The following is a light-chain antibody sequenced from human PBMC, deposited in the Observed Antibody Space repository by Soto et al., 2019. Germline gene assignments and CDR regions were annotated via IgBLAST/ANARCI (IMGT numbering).Light chain of an antibody. J-gene: IGLJ1*01. V-gene: IGLV2-8*01. CDR3: TSYAGSNNRGV. CDR1: SSDVGGYNY. Sequence: QSVLTQPPSASGSPGQSVTISCTGTSSDVGGYNYISWYQHHPGKAPKLMIYEVSQRPSGVPDRFSGSKSGNTASLTVSGLQAGDEADYYCTSYAGSNNRGVFGSGTKVTVL. CDR2: EVS.